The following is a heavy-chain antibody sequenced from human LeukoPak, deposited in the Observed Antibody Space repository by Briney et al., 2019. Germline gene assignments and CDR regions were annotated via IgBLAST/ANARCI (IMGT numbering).Heavy chain of an antibody. CDR1: GYTFTGYY. Sequence: ASVKVSCKASGYTFTGYYMHWVRQAPGQGLEWMGWINPNSGGTNYAQKFQGRVTMTRDTSISTAYMELSRLRSDDTAVYYCARDGLYSYGPSDYDYWGQGTLVTVSS. CDR3: ARDGLYSYGPSDYDY. CDR2: INPNSGGT. D-gene: IGHD5-18*01. J-gene: IGHJ4*02. V-gene: IGHV1-2*02.